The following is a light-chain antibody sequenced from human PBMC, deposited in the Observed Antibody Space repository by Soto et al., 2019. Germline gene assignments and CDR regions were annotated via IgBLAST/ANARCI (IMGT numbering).Light chain of an antibody. J-gene: IGLJ1*01. CDR1: SSNIGSNS. V-gene: IGLV1-44*01. CDR2: SNN. Sequence: QSVLTQPRSASGTPGQRVTISCSGSSSNIGSNSVSWYQQLPGTAPKLLIYSNNQRPSGVPDRFSGSKSGTSASLAISGLQSGDEADYYCAAWDDSLNGYVFGTGSKVTVL. CDR3: AAWDDSLNGYV.